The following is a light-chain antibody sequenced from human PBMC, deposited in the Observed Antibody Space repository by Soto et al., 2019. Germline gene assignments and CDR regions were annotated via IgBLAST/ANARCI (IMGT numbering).Light chain of an antibody. J-gene: IGKJ1*01. CDR3: LQHNTYPWT. CDR2: AAS. Sequence: DIQMTQSPSSLSASVGDRVIITCRASQGIGDDLGWYQQKPGKAPKRLIYAASSLQSGVPSRFSGSGSGTDFTFTISSLQPDDFASYYCLQHNTYPWTFGPGTKVEVK. V-gene: IGKV1-17*01. CDR1: QGIGDD.